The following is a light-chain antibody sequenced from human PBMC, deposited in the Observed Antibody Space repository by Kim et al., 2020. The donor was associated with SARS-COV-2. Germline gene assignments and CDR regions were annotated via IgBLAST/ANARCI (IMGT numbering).Light chain of an antibody. V-gene: IGKV3-11*01. CDR1: QSVSSY. CDR2: EAS. J-gene: IGKJ1*01. CDR3: QQRSSWPRT. Sequence: WAAGDRATCSCRASQSVSSYLAWYQQKRGQAPRLLIYEASTRATGIPARFSGSGSGTDFTLTISSLEPEDFAVYYCQQRSSWPRTFGQGTKVDIK.